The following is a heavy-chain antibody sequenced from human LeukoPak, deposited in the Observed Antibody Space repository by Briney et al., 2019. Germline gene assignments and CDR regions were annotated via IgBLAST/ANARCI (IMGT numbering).Heavy chain of an antibody. Sequence: PSQTLSLTCTVSGGSISSGGYYWSWIRQHPGKGLEWIGYIYYSGSTYYNPSLKSRVTISVDTSKNQFSLKVSSVTAADTAVYYCARGVAAADWGYYYYYYGMDVWGQGTTVTVSS. CDR2: IYYSGST. CDR3: ARGVAAADWGYYYYYYGMDV. CDR1: GGSISSGGYY. V-gene: IGHV4-31*03. D-gene: IGHD6-13*01. J-gene: IGHJ6*02.